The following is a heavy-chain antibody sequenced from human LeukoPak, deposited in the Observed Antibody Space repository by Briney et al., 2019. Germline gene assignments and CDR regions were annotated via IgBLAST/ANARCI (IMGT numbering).Heavy chain of an antibody. CDR2: ISWNRNTI. Sequence: GGSLRLSCTTSGFTFNDYAMHWVRQAPGKGLEWVAGISWNRNTIGYADSLRDRFTVFRDDAENSLYLQMNSLRPEDTAIYYCAKDANDSGDYVGIDYWGQGILVTVSS. CDR3: AKDANDSGDYVGIDY. D-gene: IGHD4-17*01. J-gene: IGHJ4*02. CDR1: GFTFNDYA. V-gene: IGHV3-9*01.